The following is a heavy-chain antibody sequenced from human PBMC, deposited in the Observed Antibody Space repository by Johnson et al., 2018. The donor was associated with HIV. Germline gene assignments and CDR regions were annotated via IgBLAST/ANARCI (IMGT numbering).Heavy chain of an antibody. V-gene: IGHV3-74*01. CDR3: ARDGTTGPSGDAFDI. J-gene: IGHJ3*02. D-gene: IGHD4-17*01. CDR2: INSDGSST. CDR1: GFTLTNAR. Sequence: VQLVESGGGVVQPGRSLRLSCAASGFTLTNARMHWVRQAPGQGLVWVSRINSDGSSTSYADSVKGRFTISRDNAKNTLYLQINSLRAEDTSVYYCARDGTTGPSGDAFDIWGQGTMVTVFS.